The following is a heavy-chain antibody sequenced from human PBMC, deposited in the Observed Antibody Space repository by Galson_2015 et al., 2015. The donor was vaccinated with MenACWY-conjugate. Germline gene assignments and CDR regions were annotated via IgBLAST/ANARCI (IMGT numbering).Heavy chain of an antibody. CDR2: ISGSGGGT. Sequence: SLRLSCAGSGFRFGDYAMTWVRQAPGKGLEWISTISGSGGGTYYADSVKGRFTISRDNSKNTLFLQMTSLRADDTAIYYCAKDLRTIFQLVFDVWGQGTLVTVSS. CDR3: AKDLRTIFQLVFDV. V-gene: IGHV3-23*01. D-gene: IGHD2-15*01. J-gene: IGHJ4*02. CDR1: GFRFGDYA.